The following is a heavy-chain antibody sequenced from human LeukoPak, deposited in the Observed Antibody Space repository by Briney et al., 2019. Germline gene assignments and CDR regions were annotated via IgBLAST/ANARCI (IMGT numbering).Heavy chain of an antibody. Sequence: SETLSLTCTVSGGSISSYYWSWIRQPPGKGLEWIGYIYYSGSTYYNPSLKSRVTISVDTSKNQFSLKLSSVTAADTAVYYCARKTIFGVVIAPSFDYWGQGTLVTVSS. V-gene: IGHV4-59*08. CDR3: ARKTIFGVVIAPSFDY. J-gene: IGHJ4*02. CDR2: IYYSGST. CDR1: GGSISSYY. D-gene: IGHD3-3*01.